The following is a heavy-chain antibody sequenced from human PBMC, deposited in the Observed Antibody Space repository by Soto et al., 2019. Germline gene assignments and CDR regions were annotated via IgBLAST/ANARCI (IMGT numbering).Heavy chain of an antibody. V-gene: IGHV4-59*01. D-gene: IGHD3-3*01. CDR2: IFYSGST. CDR3: ARGRGGYDFWSGSASYYYGLDV. CDR1: GGSISSYY. J-gene: IGHJ6*02. Sequence: SETLSLPCTVSGGSISSYYWSWIRQPPGKRLEWIGYIFYSGSTNYDPSPKSRVTISLATSRNQFSLNLRSVTAADTAVYYCARGRGGYDFWSGSASYYYGLDVWGQGTTVTVS.